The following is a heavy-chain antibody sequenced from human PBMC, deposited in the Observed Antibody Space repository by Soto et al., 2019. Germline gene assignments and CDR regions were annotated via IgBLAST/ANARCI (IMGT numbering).Heavy chain of an antibody. CDR2: IYYSGST. D-gene: IGHD1-1*01. CDR3: ARAPNPQPNFFGY. Sequence: SETLSLTCTVSGCTISSYYWRWIRQPPGKGLEWIGYIYYSGSTNYNPSHKSRVTISVDTSKNQFSLKLSSVTAADTAVYYCARAPNPQPNFFGYWGQGTLVTVSS. V-gene: IGHV4-59*01. CDR1: GCTISSYY. J-gene: IGHJ4*02.